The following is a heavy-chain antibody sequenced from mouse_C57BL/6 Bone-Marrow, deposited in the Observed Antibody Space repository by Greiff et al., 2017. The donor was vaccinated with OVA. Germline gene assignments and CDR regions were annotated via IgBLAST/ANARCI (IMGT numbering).Heavy chain of an antibody. Sequence: EVKLMESGPGLVKPSQSLSLTCSVTGYSITSGYYWNWIRQFPGNKLEWMGYISYDGSNNYNPSLKNRISITRDTSKNQFFLKLNSVTTEDTATYYCARRGYYGSSPWYFDVWGTGTTVTVSS. CDR3: ARRGYYGSSPWYFDV. J-gene: IGHJ1*03. V-gene: IGHV3-6*01. D-gene: IGHD1-1*01. CDR1: GYSITSGYY. CDR2: ISYDGSN.